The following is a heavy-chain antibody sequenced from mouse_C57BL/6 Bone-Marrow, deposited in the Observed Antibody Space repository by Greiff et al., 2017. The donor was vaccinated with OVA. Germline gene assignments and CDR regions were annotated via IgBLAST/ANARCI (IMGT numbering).Heavy chain of an antibody. J-gene: IGHJ4*01. CDR2: IRNRASGYTT. CDR1: GFTFTDYY. Sequence: EVHLVESGGGLVQPGGSLSLSCAASGFTFTDYYMSWVRQPPGKALEWFGFIRNRASGYTTEYSASVKGRLTISRDNSHSNLYLQMIALRAEDSATYYCASCITTVAMDYWGQGTSVTVSS. V-gene: IGHV7-3*01. CDR3: ASCITTVAMDY. D-gene: IGHD1-1*01.